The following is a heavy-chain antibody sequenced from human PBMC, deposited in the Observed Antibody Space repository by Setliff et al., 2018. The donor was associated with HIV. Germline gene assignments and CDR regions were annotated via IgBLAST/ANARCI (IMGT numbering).Heavy chain of an antibody. J-gene: IGHJ4*02. CDR2: IYNSGRT. CDR1: GVSISSHY. CDR3: ARHLESKLLSY. D-gene: IGHD3-3*01. V-gene: IGHV4-59*08. Sequence: SETLSLTCTVSGVSISSHYWSWIRQPPGKGLEWIGYIYNSGRTNYNPSLTSRVTISVDTSKNQFSLKLSSVTAADTAVYYCARHLESKLLSYWGQGTLVTVSS.